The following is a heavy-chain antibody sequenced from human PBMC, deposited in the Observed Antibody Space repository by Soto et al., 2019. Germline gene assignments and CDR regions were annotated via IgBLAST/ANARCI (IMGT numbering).Heavy chain of an antibody. J-gene: IGHJ6*02. CDR2: ISSSSSYI. CDR3: ASITIFGVVIMGGDYYYGMDV. Sequence: GGSLRLSCAASGFTFSSYSMNWVRQAPGKGLEWVSSISSSSSYIYYADSVKGRFTISRDNAKNSLYLQMNSLRAEDTAVYYCASITIFGVVIMGGDYYYGMDVWGQGTTVTVSS. CDR1: GFTFSSYS. D-gene: IGHD3-3*01. V-gene: IGHV3-21*01.